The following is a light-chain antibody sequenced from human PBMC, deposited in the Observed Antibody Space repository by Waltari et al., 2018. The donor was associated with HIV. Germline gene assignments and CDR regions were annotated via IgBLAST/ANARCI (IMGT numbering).Light chain of an antibody. Sequence: QSVLTQPPSASGTPGQRVTISCSGSSPDMGSNFVSWYKQLPGTAPKLLIDRDNRRPAGVPDRFSGAKSGASASRAISGLRSEDEGDYYCATWDGSLGGCYVFGAGTKVTVL. CDR3: ATWDGSLGGCYV. CDR2: RDN. CDR1: SPDMGSNF. J-gene: IGLJ1*01. V-gene: IGLV1-47*01.